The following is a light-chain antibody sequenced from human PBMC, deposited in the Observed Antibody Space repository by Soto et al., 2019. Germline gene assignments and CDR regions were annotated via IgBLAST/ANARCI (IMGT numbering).Light chain of an antibody. CDR3: HQFGYSPRT. CDR1: QTVNSDY. Sequence: EIVLTQSPGTLSLYPGETATLSCMASQTVNSDYLAWFQQRPGQAPRLLIFATSRRATDIPDRFSGSGSGTDFTLAIRRLEPEDFAVYYCHQFGYSPRTFGQGTKVE. J-gene: IGKJ1*01. V-gene: IGKV3-20*01. CDR2: ATS.